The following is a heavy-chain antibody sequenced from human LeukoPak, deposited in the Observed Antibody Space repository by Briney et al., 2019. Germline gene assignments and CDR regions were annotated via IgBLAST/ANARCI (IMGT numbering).Heavy chain of an antibody. CDR1: GYTFTSYG. CDR3: ARRGLRGRFFDY. CDR2: ISTFNGHT. D-gene: IGHD3-16*01. J-gene: IGHJ4*02. V-gene: IGHV1-18*01. Sequence: ASVKVSCKASGYTFTSYGISWVRQAPGQGLEWMGWISTFNGHTSYAQKVQGRVTMTTDTSTSTAYMELRSLRSDDTAVYYCARRGLRGRFFDYWGQGTLVTVSS.